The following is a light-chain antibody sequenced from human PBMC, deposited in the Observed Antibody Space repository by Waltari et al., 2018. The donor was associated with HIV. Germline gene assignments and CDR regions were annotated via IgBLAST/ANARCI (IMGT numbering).Light chain of an antibody. V-gene: IGKV1-39*01. J-gene: IGKJ2*01. CDR2: AAS. CDR3: QQSYNTPYT. Sequence: IQMTQSPSSLSASIGDRVSLPCRASQNVNRYIHWYQQKPGKAPELLIYAASSLQRGVPSRFSGAGSGTDFTLTISSLEPDDFATYYCQQSYNTPYTFGQGTELDI. CDR1: QNVNRY.